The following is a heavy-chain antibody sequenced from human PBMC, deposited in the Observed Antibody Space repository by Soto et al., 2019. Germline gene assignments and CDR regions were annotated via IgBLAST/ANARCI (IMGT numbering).Heavy chain of an antibody. Sequence: PSETLSLTCAVSSGSISSSNWWSWVRQPPGKGLEWIGEIYHSGSTNYNPSLKSRVTISVDKSKNQFSLKLSSVTAADTAVYYCARMEQQLARFYYYYYMDVWGKGTTVTVSS. D-gene: IGHD6-13*01. J-gene: IGHJ6*03. CDR3: ARMEQQLARFYYYYYMDV. CDR2: IYHSGST. V-gene: IGHV4-4*02. CDR1: SGSISSSNW.